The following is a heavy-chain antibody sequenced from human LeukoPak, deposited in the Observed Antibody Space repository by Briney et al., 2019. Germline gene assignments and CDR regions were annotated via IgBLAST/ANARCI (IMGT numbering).Heavy chain of an antibody. CDR3: ARDYTIFGVVPEYYFDY. V-gene: IGHV1-2*02. D-gene: IGHD3-3*01. CDR2: INPNSGGT. Sequence: ASVTVSFKASGYTFTGYYMHWVRQAPGQGGEWMGWINPNSGGTNYAQKFQGRVTMTRDTSISTAYMELSRLRSDDTAVYYCARDYTIFGVVPEYYFDYWGQGTLVTVSS. J-gene: IGHJ4*02. CDR1: GYTFTGYY.